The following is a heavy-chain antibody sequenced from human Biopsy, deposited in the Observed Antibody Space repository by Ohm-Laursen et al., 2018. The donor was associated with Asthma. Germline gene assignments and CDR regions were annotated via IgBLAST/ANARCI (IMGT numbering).Heavy chain of an antibody. CDR3: AKVAYRSGYMFFDS. CDR1: GFRFESFA. CDR2: IGLDSGTT. Sequence: SLRLSCAASGFRFESFAMHWVRQAPGKGLEWVAGIGLDSGTTVYAGSVRGRFTISRDNAKNSLYLEMNTLTTKDTALYYCAKVAYRSGYMFFDSWGQGTLVTVSS. D-gene: IGHD6-19*01. J-gene: IGHJ4*02. V-gene: IGHV3-9*01.